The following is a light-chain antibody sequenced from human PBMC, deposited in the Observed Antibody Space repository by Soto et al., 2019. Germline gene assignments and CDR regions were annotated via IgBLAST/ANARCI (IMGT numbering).Light chain of an antibody. V-gene: IGKV3-20*01. J-gene: IGKJ4*01. CDR1: QSVSSSY. Sequence: EIVLTQSPGTLSLSPGERATLSCRASQSVSSSYLAGYQQKPGQAPRLLIYGASSRATGIPDTFSGSGSGTDFTLTISRLEPEDCAVYYCQQYGSSPVTFGGGTKVEIK. CDR3: QQYGSSPVT. CDR2: GAS.